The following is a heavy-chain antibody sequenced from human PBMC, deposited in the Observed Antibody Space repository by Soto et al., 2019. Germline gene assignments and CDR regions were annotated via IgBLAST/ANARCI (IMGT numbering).Heavy chain of an antibody. CDR3: ARGRYGDY. D-gene: IGHD1-1*01. Sequence: QVHLVQSGAEVKKPGASVKVSCKASGYTFTSYGITWVRQVPGQGLEWMGWISAHNGNTDYAQKRQGRVIVTRDTSTSTAYMELRSLISDDTAVYYCARGRYGDYWGQGALVTVSS. V-gene: IGHV1-18*01. J-gene: IGHJ4*02. CDR2: ISAHNGNT. CDR1: GYTFTSYG.